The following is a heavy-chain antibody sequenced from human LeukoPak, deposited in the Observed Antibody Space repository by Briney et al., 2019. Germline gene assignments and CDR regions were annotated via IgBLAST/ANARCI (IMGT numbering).Heavy chain of an antibody. CDR1: GYTFTSYG. CDR2: ISGYNGKT. CDR3: ARDPHITMVRGEFDY. D-gene: IGHD3-10*01. J-gene: IGHJ4*02. V-gene: IGHV1-18*04. Sequence: ASVKVSCKASGYTFTSYGISWVRQAPGQGLEWMGWISGYNGKTDYAQRLQGRVTMTTVTSTSTAYMELRSLRSDDTAVYYCARDPHITMVRGEFDYWGQGTLVTVSS.